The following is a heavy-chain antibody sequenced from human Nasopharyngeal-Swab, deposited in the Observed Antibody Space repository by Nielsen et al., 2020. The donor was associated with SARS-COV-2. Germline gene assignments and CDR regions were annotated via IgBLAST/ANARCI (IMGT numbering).Heavy chain of an antibody. CDR2: ISSSSSYI. D-gene: IGHD6-19*01. CDR1: GFTFSSYS. V-gene: IGHV3-21*01. J-gene: IGHJ5*02. CDR3: ARDLRSGWNWFDP. Sequence: LTCAASGFTFSSYSMNWVRQAPGKGLEWVSSISSSSSYIYYADSVKGRFTISRDNAKNSLYLQMNSLRAEDTAVYYCARDLRSGWNWFDPWGQGTLVTVSS.